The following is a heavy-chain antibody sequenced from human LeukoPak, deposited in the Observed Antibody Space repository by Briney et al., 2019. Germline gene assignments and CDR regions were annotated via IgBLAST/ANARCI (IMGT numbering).Heavy chain of an antibody. V-gene: IGHV3-33*01. J-gene: IGHJ5*02. D-gene: IGHD3-10*01. CDR1: GFTFSTSG. CDR3: ARDSARPTQYYGSGSYHTSQLLIDP. CDR2: IWYDGSNK. Sequence: GGFLRLSCAASGFTFSTSGMHWVRQAPGKGLEWVAVIWYDGSNKYYADSVKGRFTISRDNSKNTLYLQMNSLRAEDTAVYYCARDSARPTQYYGSGSYHTSQLLIDPWGQGTLVTVSS.